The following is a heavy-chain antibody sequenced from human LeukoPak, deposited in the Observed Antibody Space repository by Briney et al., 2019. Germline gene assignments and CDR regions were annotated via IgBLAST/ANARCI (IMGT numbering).Heavy chain of an antibody. V-gene: IGHV4-4*07. D-gene: IGHD3-3*01. Sequence: WIGLIYTSGSTNYNPSLKSRVTMSVDTSKNQFSLKLSSVTAADTAVYYCARGYDFWSGPDYWGQGTLVTVSS. CDR3: ARGYDFWSGPDY. CDR2: IYTSGST. J-gene: IGHJ4*02.